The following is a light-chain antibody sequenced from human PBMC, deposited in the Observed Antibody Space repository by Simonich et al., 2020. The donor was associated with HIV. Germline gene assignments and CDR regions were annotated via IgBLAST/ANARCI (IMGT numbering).Light chain of an antibody. Sequence: DIQMTQSPSSVSASVGDRVTIHCRASRGIRTWLAWYQQKPGKAPKLLIYAAASLQSGVPSRFSGSGSGTEFTLTISSLQPDDFATYYCQQYNSHFPTFGQGTKVEIK. CDR2: AAA. J-gene: IGKJ1*01. CDR1: RGIRTW. V-gene: IGKV1-5*01. CDR3: QQYNSHFPT.